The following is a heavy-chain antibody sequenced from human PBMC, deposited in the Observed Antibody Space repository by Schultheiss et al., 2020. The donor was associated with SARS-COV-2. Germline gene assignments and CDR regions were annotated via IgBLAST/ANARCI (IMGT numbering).Heavy chain of an antibody. CDR1: GGSISSYY. CDR2: IYNRESGGAGGT. CDR3: ATYNFPALDP. Sequence: SETLSLTCTVSGGSISSYYWSWIRQPPGKALEWIGYIYNRESGGAGGTNYNPSLKSRVTISVDTSKNQFSLKLRSVSAADTAVYYCATYNFPALDPWGQGILVTVSS. J-gene: IGHJ5*02. D-gene: IGHD3-3*01. V-gene: IGHV4-59*12.